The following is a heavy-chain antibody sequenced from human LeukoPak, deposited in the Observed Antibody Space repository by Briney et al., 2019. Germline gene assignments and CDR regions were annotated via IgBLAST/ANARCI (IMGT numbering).Heavy chain of an antibody. V-gene: IGHV3-73*01. J-gene: IGHJ6*02. Sequence: PGGSLRLSCAASGFTFSGSAMHWVRQASGKGLEWVGRIRSKANSYATAYAASVKGRFTISRDDSKNTAYLQMNSLKTEDTAVYYCTTLSGYYLARCGMDVWGQGTTVTVSS. CDR2: IRSKANSYAT. D-gene: IGHD5-12*01. CDR3: TTLSGYYLARCGMDV. CDR1: GFTFSGSA.